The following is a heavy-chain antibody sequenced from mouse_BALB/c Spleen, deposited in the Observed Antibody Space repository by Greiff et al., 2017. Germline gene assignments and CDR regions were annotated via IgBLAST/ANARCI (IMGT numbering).Heavy chain of an antibody. D-gene: IGHD4-1*01. Sequence: EVKLVESGGGLVKPGGSLKLSCAASGFTFSSYTMSWVRQTPEKRLEWVATISSGGSYTYYPDSVKGRFTISRDNAKNTLYLQMSSLKSEDTAMYYCTREGDWDRGGDYFDYWGQGTTLTVSS. V-gene: IGHV5-6-4*01. CDR2: ISSGGSYT. CDR3: TREGDWDRGGDYFDY. CDR1: GFTFSSYT. J-gene: IGHJ2*01.